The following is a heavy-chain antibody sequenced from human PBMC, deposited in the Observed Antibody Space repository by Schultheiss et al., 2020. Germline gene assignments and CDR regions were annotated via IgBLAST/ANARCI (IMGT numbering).Heavy chain of an antibody. J-gene: IGHJ4*02. V-gene: IGHV3-30*03. CDR2: ISYDGSNK. Sequence: GGSLRLSCAASGFTFSRYSMNWVRQAPGKGLEWVAVISYDGSNKYYADSVKGRFTISRDNSKNTLYLQMNSLRAEDSAVYYCARGLDGYNDYWGQGTLVTVSS. D-gene: IGHD5-24*01. CDR3: ARGLDGYNDY. CDR1: GFTFSRYS.